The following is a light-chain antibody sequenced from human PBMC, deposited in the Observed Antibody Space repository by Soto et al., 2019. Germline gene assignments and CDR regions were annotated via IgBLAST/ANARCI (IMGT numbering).Light chain of an antibody. CDR1: QDISSY. Sequence: DIQLTQSPSFLSASVGDRVTITCRTSQDISSYLAWYQQKPGKAPQLLISAASTVQSGVPSRFSGSGSGTEFTLTISSLQPEDFATYYCQQLKSYPLSVGGGTKVEI. V-gene: IGKV1-9*01. CDR3: QQLKSYPLS. CDR2: AAS. J-gene: IGKJ4*01.